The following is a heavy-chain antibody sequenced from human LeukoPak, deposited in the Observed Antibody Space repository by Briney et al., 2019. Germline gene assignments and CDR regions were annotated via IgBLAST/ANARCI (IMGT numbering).Heavy chain of an antibody. CDR3: ARHIAVAGYYFDY. D-gene: IGHD6-19*01. CDR2: IYYSGST. J-gene: IGHJ4*02. Sequence: SETLSLTCTVSGGSISSYYWSWIRQPPGKGLEWIGYIYYSGSTNYNPSLKSRVTISVDTSKNQFSLKLSSVTAADTAAYYCARHIAVAGYYFDYWGQGTLVTVSS. CDR1: GGSISSYY. V-gene: IGHV4-59*08.